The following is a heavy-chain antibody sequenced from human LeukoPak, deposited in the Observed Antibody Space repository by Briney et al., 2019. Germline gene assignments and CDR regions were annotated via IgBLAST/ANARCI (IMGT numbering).Heavy chain of an antibody. CDR1: GITFSSYE. CDR3: ARIGGSGYYLDY. J-gene: IGHJ4*02. Sequence: RGSLRLSSAASGITFSSYEMNWVRQAPRKGLERVLYISSSASTIYYAASVKGRITISRDNDKNSLYLQMNSLRAEDTAVYYCARIGGSGYYLDYWGQGTLVTVSS. CDR2: ISSSASTI. V-gene: IGHV3-48*03. D-gene: IGHD3-22*01.